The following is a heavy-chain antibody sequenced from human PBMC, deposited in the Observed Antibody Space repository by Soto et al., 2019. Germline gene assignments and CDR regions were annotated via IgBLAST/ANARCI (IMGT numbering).Heavy chain of an antibody. Sequence: ASGKCSCKASGYTFTSYGISWVRQAPGQGLEWMGWISAYNGNTNYAQKLQGRVTMTTDTSTSTAYMELRSLRSDDTAVYYCASSDSPENWFDPWGQGTLVTVSS. CDR3: ASSDSPENWFDP. CDR1: GYTFTSYG. D-gene: IGHD2-15*01. CDR2: ISAYNGNT. J-gene: IGHJ5*02. V-gene: IGHV1-18*01.